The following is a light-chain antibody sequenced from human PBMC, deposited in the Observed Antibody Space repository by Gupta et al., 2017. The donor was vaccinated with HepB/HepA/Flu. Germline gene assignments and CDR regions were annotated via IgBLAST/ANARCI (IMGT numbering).Light chain of an antibody. Sequence: SYELTQPPSVSVSPGQTASLTCSGDKLGDKYACWYQQKPGQSPVLVIYQDSKRPSGIPERLSGSNSGNTATLTISGTQAMDEADYYCQAWDSSTAVFGGGTKLTVL. CDR3: QAWDSSTAV. CDR1: KLGDKY. V-gene: IGLV3-1*01. J-gene: IGLJ2*01. CDR2: QDS.